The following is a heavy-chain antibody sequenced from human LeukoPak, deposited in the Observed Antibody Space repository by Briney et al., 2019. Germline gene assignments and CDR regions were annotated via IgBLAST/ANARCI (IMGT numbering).Heavy chain of an antibody. CDR2: ISGSGGST. V-gene: IGHV3-23*01. CDR3: ARRPYYYDSSGLLVYFDY. D-gene: IGHD3-22*01. CDR1: GFTFSSYA. Sequence: GGSLRLSCAASGFTFSSYAMSWVRQAPGKGLERVSAISGSGGSTYYADSVKGRFTISRDNSKNTLYLQMNSLRAEDTAVYYCARRPYYYDSSGLLVYFDYWGQGTLVTVSS. J-gene: IGHJ4*02.